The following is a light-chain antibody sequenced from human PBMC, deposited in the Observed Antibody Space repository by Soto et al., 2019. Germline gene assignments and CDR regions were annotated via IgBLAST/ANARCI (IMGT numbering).Light chain of an antibody. CDR3: QQSYSTPRT. CDR1: QSISSY. J-gene: IGKJ1*01. Sequence: DIQLTQSPSSLSASVGDRVTITCRASQSISSYLNWYQQKPGKAPKLLIYDASSLQSGVPSRFSGSGSGTDFTLTISSLQPEDFATNYCQQSYSTPRTFGQGTKVEIK. V-gene: IGKV1-39*01. CDR2: DAS.